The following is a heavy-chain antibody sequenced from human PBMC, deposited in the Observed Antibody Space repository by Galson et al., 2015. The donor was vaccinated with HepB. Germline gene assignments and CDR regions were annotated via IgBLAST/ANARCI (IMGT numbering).Heavy chain of an antibody. CDR2: IYYSGST. Sequence: ETLSLTCTVSGGSISSSSYYWGWIRQPPGKGLEWIGSIYYSGSTYYNPSLRSRVTISVDTSKNQFSLKLSSVTAADTAVYYCARDCSSTSCRRDHWYFDLWGRGTLVTVSS. CDR3: ARDCSSTSCRRDHWYFDL. V-gene: IGHV4-39*02. D-gene: IGHD2-2*01. J-gene: IGHJ2*01. CDR1: GGSISSSSYY.